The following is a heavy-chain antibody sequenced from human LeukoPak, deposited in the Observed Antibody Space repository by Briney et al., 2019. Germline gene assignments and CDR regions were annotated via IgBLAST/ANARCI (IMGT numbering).Heavy chain of an antibody. CDR2: ISGSGGST. Sequence: GGSLRLSCAASGFTFSSYAMNWVRQAPGKGLEWVSAISGSGGSTYYADSVKGRFTISRDNSKNTLYLRMNSLRAEDTAVYYCAKGHDYSNSYFYYYGMDVWGQGTTVTVSS. V-gene: IGHV3-23*01. J-gene: IGHJ6*02. CDR3: AKGHDYSNSYFYYYGMDV. D-gene: IGHD4-11*01. CDR1: GFTFSSYA.